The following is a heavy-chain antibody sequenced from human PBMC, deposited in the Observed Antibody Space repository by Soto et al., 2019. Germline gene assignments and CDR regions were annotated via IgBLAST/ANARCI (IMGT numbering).Heavy chain of an antibody. D-gene: IGHD2-15*01. V-gene: IGHV1-69*13. CDR1: GYSFTSYG. J-gene: IGHJ6*02. CDR2: IIAIFGTK. CDR3: ARHPGGRGYYYGMDV. Sequence: SVKVSCKASGYSFTSYGISWVRQAPGQGLEWMGGIIAIFGTKNYAQKLQGRVTITADESTSTAYMELSSLRSEDTAVYYCARHPGGRGYYYGMDVWGQGTTVTVSS.